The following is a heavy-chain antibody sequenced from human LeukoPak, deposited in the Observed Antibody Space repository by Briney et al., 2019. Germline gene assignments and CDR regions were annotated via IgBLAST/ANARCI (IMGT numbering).Heavy chain of an antibody. J-gene: IGHJ5*02. Sequence: VASVKVSCKASGYTFTSYGISWVRQAPGQGLEWMGWISAYNGNTNYAQKLQGRVTMTTDTSTSTAYMELRSLRSDDTAVYYCARDRTLEWFHLPHNWFDPWGQGTLVTVSS. CDR3: ARDRTLEWFHLPHNWFDP. CDR1: GYTFTSYG. CDR2: ISAYNGNT. D-gene: IGHD3-3*01. V-gene: IGHV1-18*01.